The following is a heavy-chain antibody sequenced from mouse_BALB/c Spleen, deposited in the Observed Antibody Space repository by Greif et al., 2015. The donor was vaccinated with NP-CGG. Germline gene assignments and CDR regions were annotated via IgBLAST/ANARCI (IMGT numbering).Heavy chain of an antibody. CDR1: GYSITSDYA. Sequence: VQLQQSGPGLVKPSQSLSLTCTVTGYSITSDYAWNWIRQFPGNKLEWMGYISYSGSTSYNPSLKSRISITRDTSKNQFFLQLNSVTTEDTATYYCARSGDYDLYYFDYWGQGTTLTVSS. V-gene: IGHV3-2*02. J-gene: IGHJ2*01. D-gene: IGHD2-4*01. CDR3: ARSGDYDLYYFDY. CDR2: ISYSGST.